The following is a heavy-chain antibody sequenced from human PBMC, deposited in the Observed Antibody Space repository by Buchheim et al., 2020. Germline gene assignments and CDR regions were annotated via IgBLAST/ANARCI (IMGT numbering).Heavy chain of an antibody. CDR1: GFSLATSGVG. D-gene: IGHD2-15*01. CDR2: IYWDDDK. CDR3: ARTVVSAFYYYGLDV. J-gene: IGHJ6*02. V-gene: IGHV2-5*02. Sequence: QITLKESGPTLVKPTETLTLTCTFSGFSLATSGVGVGWIRQPPGKALEWLALIYWDDDKYYSPSLKSRLTIIEGTSKNQVVLTMTNVDPVDTATYYCARTVVSAFYYYGLDVWGQGTT.